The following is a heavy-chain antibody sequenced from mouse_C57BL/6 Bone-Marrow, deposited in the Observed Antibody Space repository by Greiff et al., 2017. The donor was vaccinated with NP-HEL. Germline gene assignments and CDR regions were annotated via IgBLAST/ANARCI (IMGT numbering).Heavy chain of an antibody. Sequence: QVQLQQSGAELVKPGASVKISCKASGYAFSSYWMNWVKQRPGKGLEWIGQIYPGDGDTNYNGKFKDKASLTTDKSSSTAYMQLLSLPSEDSAVFFCARGAYWGQGTLVTVSA. V-gene: IGHV1-80*01. J-gene: IGHJ3*01. CDR1: GYAFSSYW. CDR2: IYPGDGDT. CDR3: ARGAY.